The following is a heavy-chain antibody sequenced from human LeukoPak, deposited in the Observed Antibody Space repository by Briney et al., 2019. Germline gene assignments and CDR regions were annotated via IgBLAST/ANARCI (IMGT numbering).Heavy chain of an antibody. CDR2: FDIEVVET. CDR3: VSDRSDGGFPESNGYPTFDL. J-gene: IGHJ2*01. V-gene: IGHV1-24*01. CDR1: GYALSESS. D-gene: IGHD5-24*01. Sequence: ASVKVSCKVSGYALSESSIHWVRQTPGEGFEWMGGFDIEVVETVYAQKFRGRVTMTEDSSTDTAYMEVINLRSDDTAVYFCVSDRSDGGFPESNGYPTFDLWGRGTLVTVSS.